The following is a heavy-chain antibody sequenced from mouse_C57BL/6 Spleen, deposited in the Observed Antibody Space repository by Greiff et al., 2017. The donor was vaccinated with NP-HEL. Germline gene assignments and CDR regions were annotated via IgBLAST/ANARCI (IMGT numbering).Heavy chain of an antibody. V-gene: IGHV14-2*01. CDR2: IDPEDGET. D-gene: IGHD2-2*01. J-gene: IGHJ1*03. CDR1: GFNIKDYY. CDR3: ARSLVTTYWYFDV. Sequence: EVQLQQSGAELVKPGASVKLSCTASGFNIKDYYMHWVKQRTEQGLEWIGRIDPEDGETKYAPKFQGKATITADTSSNTAYLKLTSRTSEDAAVYYCARSLVTTYWYFDVWGTGTTVTVSS.